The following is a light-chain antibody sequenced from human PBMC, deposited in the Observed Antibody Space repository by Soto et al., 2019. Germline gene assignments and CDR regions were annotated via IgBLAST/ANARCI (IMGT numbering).Light chain of an antibody. CDR1: QSVSSK. V-gene: IGKV3-15*01. CDR3: HQYNHWLTWS. J-gene: IGKJ1*01. CDR2: SAS. Sequence: EIVMTQSPATLSLSPGQRATLSCRASQSVSSKLAWYQQRPGQAPRLLIYSASTRATGIPARFSGSGSGTEFTLTISSLQSEDFAVYYCHQYNHWLTWSSGQGTKVEIK.